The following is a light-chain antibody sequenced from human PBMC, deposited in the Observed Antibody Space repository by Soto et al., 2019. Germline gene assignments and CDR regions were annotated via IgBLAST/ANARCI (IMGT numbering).Light chain of an antibody. J-gene: IGKJ4*01. CDR2: GAS. V-gene: IGKV3-20*01. CDR1: QSVSSY. Sequence: EIVLTQSPGTLSLSPGERATLSCRASQSVSSYLAWYQQKPGQAPRLLIYGASTRATGIPDRFSGSGSGTDFTLTISRLEPEDFAVYYWQQYGSSPLTFGGGTKVE. CDR3: QQYGSSPLT.